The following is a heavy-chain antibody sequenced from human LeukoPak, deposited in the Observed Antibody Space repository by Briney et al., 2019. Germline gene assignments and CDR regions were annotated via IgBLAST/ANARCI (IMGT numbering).Heavy chain of an antibody. CDR1: GYTFTSYG. D-gene: IGHD1-26*01. J-gene: IGHJ5*02. V-gene: IGHV1-18*01. Sequence: GASVKVSCKASGYTFTSYGISWVRQAPGQGLEWMGWISAYNGNTNYAQKLQGRVTMTTDTSTSAAYMELRSLRSDDTAVYYCARKWIVGATFGFDPWGQGTLVTVSS. CDR3: ARKWIVGATFGFDP. CDR2: ISAYNGNT.